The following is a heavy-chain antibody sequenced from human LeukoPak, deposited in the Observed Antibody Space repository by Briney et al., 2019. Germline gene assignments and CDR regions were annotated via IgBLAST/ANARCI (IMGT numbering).Heavy chain of an antibody. D-gene: IGHD2-2*01. CDR2: ISSSGGST. V-gene: IGHV3-23*01. J-gene: IGHJ4*02. CDR1: GFTFSSSA. CDR3: AIGCSSTSCSNFDS. Sequence: GGSLRLSCAASGFTFSSSAMSWVRQVPGKGLEWVSGISSSGGSTNYADSVRGRFTISRDSSKNTLYLQMNSLRAEDTAIYYCAIGCSSTSCSNFDSWGQGTLVTVSS.